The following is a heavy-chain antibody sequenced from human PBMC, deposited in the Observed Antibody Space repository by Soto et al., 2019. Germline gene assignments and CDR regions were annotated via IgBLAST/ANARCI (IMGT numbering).Heavy chain of an antibody. CDR1: GFTFSTYA. J-gene: IGHJ6*02. V-gene: IGHV3-23*01. D-gene: IGHD6-13*01. CDR3: AKDGGIALFRGMDV. Sequence: EVQVLESGGGLVQPGGSLRLSCAASGFTFSTYAMNWVRQTPGKGLEWVSSISGSGGSTYYADTVKGLFTISRDNSKNTLYLQKTILRAEDTAIYYCAKDGGIALFRGMDVWGQGNSVTVS. CDR2: ISGSGGST.